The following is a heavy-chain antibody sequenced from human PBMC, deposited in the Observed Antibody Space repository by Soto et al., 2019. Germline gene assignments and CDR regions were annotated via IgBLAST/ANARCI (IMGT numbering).Heavy chain of an antibody. J-gene: IGHJ4*02. CDR2: ISYDGNIK. D-gene: IGHD3-16*01. CDR3: ARFWGPVTSAVDDF. Sequence: QVQVVESGGGVVQPGRSLRLSCAASGFAFSNFGMQWGRQAPGKGLEWVASISYDGNIKKFADSVKGRFTISRDISSNTLYLQMSGLRSEDTAVYYCARFWGPVTSAVDDFWGQGTLVTVSS. CDR1: GFAFSNFG. V-gene: IGHV3-30*03.